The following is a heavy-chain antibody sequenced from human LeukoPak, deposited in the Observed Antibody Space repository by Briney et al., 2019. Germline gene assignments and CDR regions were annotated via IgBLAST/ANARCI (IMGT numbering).Heavy chain of an antibody. J-gene: IGHJ4*02. Sequence: SETLSLTCSVSGGSISGYYWSWIRQPPGKGVEWIGYIYYSGSTKYNPSLKSRVTISVDTSKNQFSLKLSSVTAADTAVYYCAKQSGSSPYYFDYWGKGTLVTVSS. V-gene: IGHV4-59*08. D-gene: IGHD6-6*01. CDR2: IYYSGST. CDR1: GGSISGYY. CDR3: AKQSGSSPYYFDY.